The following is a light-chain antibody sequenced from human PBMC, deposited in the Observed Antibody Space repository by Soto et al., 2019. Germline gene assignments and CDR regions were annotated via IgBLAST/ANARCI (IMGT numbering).Light chain of an antibody. J-gene: IGKJ1*01. CDR1: QSVSSNY. V-gene: IGKV3-20*01. CDR2: GAS. CDR3: QKYDTSPRT. Sequence: EVMLTQSPGTLSLSPGERATLSCRASQSVSSNYLAWYQQKSGQAPRLLIYGASNRATGIPDRFSGSGSGKDFTITIRRLEHEDFEVYYCQKYDTSPRTFGQGTKVEFK.